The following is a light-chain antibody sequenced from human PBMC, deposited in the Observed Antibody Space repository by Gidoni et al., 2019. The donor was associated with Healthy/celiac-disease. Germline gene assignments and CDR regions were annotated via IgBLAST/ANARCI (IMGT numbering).Light chain of an antibody. J-gene: IGKJ4*01. CDR3: QQYNNWPRLT. CDR1: QSVSSN. Sequence: EIVMTQSPATLSVSPGERATLSSRASQSVSSNLAWYQQKPGQAPRLLIYGASTRATGIPARFSCSGSGTEFTLTISSLQSEDFAVYYCQQYNNWPRLTFGGGTKVEIK. CDR2: GAS. V-gene: IGKV3-15*01.